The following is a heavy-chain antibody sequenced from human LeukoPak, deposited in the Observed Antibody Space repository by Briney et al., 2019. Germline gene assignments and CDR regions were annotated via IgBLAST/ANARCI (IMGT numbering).Heavy chain of an antibody. V-gene: IGHV4-59*01. Sequence: SETLSLTCTAPGGSISSYYWSWLRQPPGKGLEWIGNIYYSGSNNYNPSLKSRVTISGDTSKNKFSLKLSSVTAADTAVYYCARSTIAALSYGMDVWVQGTTVTVSS. CDR3: ARSTIAALSYGMDV. J-gene: IGHJ6*02. CDR2: IYYSGSN. D-gene: IGHD6-6*01. CDR1: GGSISSYY.